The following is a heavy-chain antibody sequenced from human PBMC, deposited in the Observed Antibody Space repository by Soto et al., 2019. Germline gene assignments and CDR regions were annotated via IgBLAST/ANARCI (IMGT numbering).Heavy chain of an antibody. CDR1: GFTFTSYA. CDR3: AKGEGGPGYDNRMEV. V-gene: IGHV3-30-3*01. J-gene: IGHJ6*04. Sequence: QVQLVESGGGVVQPGRSLRLSCAASGFTFTSYAMDWVRQAPGKGLEWVAVISFDGSKKYYADSVKGRFTSSRDNSKNTVYLQTNSPRAEETAVYYEAKGEGGPGYDNRMEVWGKGTTVTVSS. D-gene: IGHD3-16*01. CDR2: ISFDGSKK.